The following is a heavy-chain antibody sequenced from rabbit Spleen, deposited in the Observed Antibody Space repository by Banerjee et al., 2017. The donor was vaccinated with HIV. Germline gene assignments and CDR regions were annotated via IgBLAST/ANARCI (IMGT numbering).Heavy chain of an antibody. J-gene: IGHJ6*01. CDR1: GFAFSSYG. CDR2: IAGSSSGFT. V-gene: IGHV1S45*01. CDR3: ARDSGSSFSSYGMDL. Sequence: QQQLVESGGGLVQPGGSLKLSCKASGFAFSSYGVSWVRQAPGKGLEWISCIAGSSSGFTYSATWAKGRFTISKTSSTTVTLQMTSLTAADTATYFCARDSGSSFSSYGMDLWGQGTLVTVS. D-gene: IGHD8-1*01.